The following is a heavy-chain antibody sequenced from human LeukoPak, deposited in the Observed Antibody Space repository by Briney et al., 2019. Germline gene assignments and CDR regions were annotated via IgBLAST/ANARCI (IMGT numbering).Heavy chain of an antibody. J-gene: IGHJ5*02. CDR1: GFTFSDYY. Sequence: GGSLRLSCAASGFTFSDYYMSWIRQAPGKGLEWVSYISGSGSTIYYADSVKGRFTISRDNAKNSLYLQMNSLRAEDTAVYYCAREPAAAIAAAGTWGQGTLVTVSS. V-gene: IGHV3-11*01. D-gene: IGHD6-13*01. CDR3: AREPAAAIAAAGT. CDR2: ISGSGSTI.